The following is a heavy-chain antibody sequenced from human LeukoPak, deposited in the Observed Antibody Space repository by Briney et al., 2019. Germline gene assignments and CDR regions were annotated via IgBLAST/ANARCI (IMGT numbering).Heavy chain of an antibody. CDR2: INNDGSTT. D-gene: IGHD3-16*01. V-gene: IGHV3-74*01. J-gene: IGHJ4*02. CDR1: GFTFSSYS. CDR3: ARPFGGGGY. Sequence: GGSLRLSCAASGFTFSSYSMHWVRQAPGKGLVWVSRINNDGSTTRYADSVKGRFTISRDNAKNTVYLQMNSLRAEDTAVYYCARPFGGGGYWGQGTLVTVSS.